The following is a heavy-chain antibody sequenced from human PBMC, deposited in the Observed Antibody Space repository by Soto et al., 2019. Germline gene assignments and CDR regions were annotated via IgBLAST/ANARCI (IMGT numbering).Heavy chain of an antibody. Sequence: GGSLRLSCAASGFTFSSYAMSWVRQAPGKGLEWVSAISGSGGSTYYADSVKGRFTISRDNSKNTLYLQMNSLRAEATDVHYCAQDSDCSGGSCYSVVRYYYYYYGIDVWGQGTTVTVSS. CDR2: ISGSGGST. CDR1: GFTFSSYA. J-gene: IGHJ6*02. D-gene: IGHD2-15*01. V-gene: IGHV3-23*01. CDR3: AQDSDCSGGSCYSVVRYYYYYYGIDV.